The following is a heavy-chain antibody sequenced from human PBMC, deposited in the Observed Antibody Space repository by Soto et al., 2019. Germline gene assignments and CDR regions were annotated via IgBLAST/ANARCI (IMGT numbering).Heavy chain of an antibody. D-gene: IGHD5-12*01. CDR2: IYPGDSDT. V-gene: IGHV5-51*01. CDR1: GYSFTSYW. CDR3: ARIVATMGGYYYYGMDV. Sequence: GESLKISCKGSGYSFTSYWIGWVRQMPGKGLEWMGIIYPGDSDTRYSPSFQGQVTISADKSISTAYLQWSSLKASDTAMYYCARIVATMGGYYYYGMDVWGQGTTVTV. J-gene: IGHJ6*02.